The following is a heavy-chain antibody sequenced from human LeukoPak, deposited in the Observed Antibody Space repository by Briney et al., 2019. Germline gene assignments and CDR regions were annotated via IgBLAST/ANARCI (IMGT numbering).Heavy chain of an antibody. J-gene: IGHJ4*02. CDR2: IYYSGST. V-gene: IGHV4-39*01. CDR3: ARLRQIGYDPPIDY. Sequence: SETLSLTCTVSGGSISSSSYYWGWIRQPPGKGLAWIGSIYYSGSTYYNPSLKSRVTISVDTSKNQFSLKLSSVTAADTAVYYCARLRQIGYDPPIDYWGQGTLVTVSS. CDR1: GGSISSSSYY. D-gene: IGHD5-12*01.